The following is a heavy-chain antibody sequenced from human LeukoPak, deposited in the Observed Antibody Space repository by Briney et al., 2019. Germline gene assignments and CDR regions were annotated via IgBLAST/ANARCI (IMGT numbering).Heavy chain of an antibody. V-gene: IGHV3-30*02. CDR3: AKDNYYGDYEVTSIFGVD. Sequence: PGGSLRLSCAASGFTFSSHGMHWVRQAPGKGLEGVAFIRYDGTNKYYADSMKGRFTTSRDNSKNTLDLQMNSMRAEDTAVYYCAKDNYYGDYEVTSIFGVDWGQGTLVTVSS. D-gene: IGHD4-17*01. CDR2: IRYDGTNK. CDR1: GFTFSSHG. J-gene: IGHJ4*02.